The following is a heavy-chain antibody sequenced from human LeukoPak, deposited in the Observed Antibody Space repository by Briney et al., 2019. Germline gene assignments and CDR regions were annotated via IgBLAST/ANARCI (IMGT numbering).Heavy chain of an antibody. CDR1: GGSISSYY. J-gene: IGHJ5*02. CDR3: ARGKPVGATWWFDP. V-gene: IGHV4-4*07. Sequence: SETLSLTCTVSGGSISSYYWSWIRQPAGKGLEWIGRIYTSGSTNYNPSLKSRVTMSVDTSKNQFSLKLSSVTAADTAVYYCARGKPVGATWWFDPWGQGTLVTVSS. D-gene: IGHD1-26*01. CDR2: IYTSGST.